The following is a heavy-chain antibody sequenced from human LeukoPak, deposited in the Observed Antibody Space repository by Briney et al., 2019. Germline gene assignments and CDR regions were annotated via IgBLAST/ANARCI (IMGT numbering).Heavy chain of an antibody. CDR3: AEGIRDMVRGVFKSLPGFPA. D-gene: IGHD3-10*01. J-gene: IGHJ1*01. V-gene: IGHV3-30*02. CDR2: ISNDGSNK. Sequence: PGGSLRLSCAASGFTFSRYGMHWVRQAPGKGLEWVAFISNDGSNKNYAESVKGRFSISRDNSKNTLHLEMNGLRAGDTALYYRAEGIRDMVRGVFKSLPGFPAWGQGTVVTVSS. CDR1: GFTFSRYG.